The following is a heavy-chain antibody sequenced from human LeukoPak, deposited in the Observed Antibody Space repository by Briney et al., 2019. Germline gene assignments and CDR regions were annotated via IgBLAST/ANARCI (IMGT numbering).Heavy chain of an antibody. V-gene: IGHV3-30-3*01. Sequence: GGSLRLSCAASGFTFSSYAMHWVRQAPGKGLEWVAVISYDGSNKYYADSVKGRFTISRDNSKNTLYLQMNSLRAVDTAVYYCARGALVAVAGTKYFDYWGQGTLVTVSS. CDR2: ISYDGSNK. D-gene: IGHD6-19*01. CDR1: GFTFSSYA. J-gene: IGHJ4*02. CDR3: ARGALVAVAGTKYFDY.